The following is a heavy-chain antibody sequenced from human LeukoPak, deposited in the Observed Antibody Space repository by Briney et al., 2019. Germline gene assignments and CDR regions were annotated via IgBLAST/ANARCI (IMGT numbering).Heavy chain of an antibody. Sequence: ISXXRQAPGQXLXWMGWISAYNGNTNYAQKLQGRVTMTTDTSTSTAYMELRSLRSDDTAVYYCARVPPASSGWAWDWGQGTLVTVSS. CDR3: ARVPPASSGWAWD. CDR2: ISAYNGNT. D-gene: IGHD6-19*01. J-gene: IGHJ4*02. V-gene: IGHV1-18*01.